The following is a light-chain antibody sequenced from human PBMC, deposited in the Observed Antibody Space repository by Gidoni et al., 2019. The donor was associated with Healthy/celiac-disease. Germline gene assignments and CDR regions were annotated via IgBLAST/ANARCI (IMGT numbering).Light chain of an antibody. CDR2: KDS. CDR1: ALPKQY. V-gene: IGLV3-25*03. Sequence: SYELTQPPSLSVSPGQTARITCSGDALPKQYAYWYQQKPGQAPVLVIYKDSERPSGIPERFSGSSSGTTVTLTISGVQEEDEADYYCQSADSSGTYYVFGTGTKVTVL. J-gene: IGLJ1*01. CDR3: QSADSSGTYYV.